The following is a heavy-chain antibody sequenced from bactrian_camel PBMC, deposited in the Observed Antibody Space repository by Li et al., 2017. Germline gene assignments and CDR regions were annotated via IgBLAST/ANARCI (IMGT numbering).Heavy chain of an antibody. V-gene: IGHV3S40*01. CDR2: INYAGDST. CDR1: GFKQNTAF. Sequence: DVQLVESGGGLVQAGGSMRLSCAASGFKQNTAFMRWVRQAPGKGLEWVATINYAGDSTYYADSVKGRFIISRDDATITLILQLNSLKTEDTAKYYCTTGVYWGQGTQVTVS. CDR3: TTGVY. D-gene: IGHD5*01. J-gene: IGHJ4*01.